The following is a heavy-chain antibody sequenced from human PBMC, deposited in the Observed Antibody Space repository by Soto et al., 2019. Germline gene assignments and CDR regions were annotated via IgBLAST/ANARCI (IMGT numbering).Heavy chain of an antibody. CDR1: GGSLSGYY. CDR2: VKDGGHT. CDR3: ARGQEGVVATH. D-gene: IGHD5-12*01. J-gene: IGHJ4*02. V-gene: IGHV4-34*01. Sequence: QVQLQQWGAGLLKPSETLSLNCAVTGGSLSGYYWIWIRQPPGKGLEWIGEVKDGGHTNYSPSLRGRVTRPSDTSNNQFSLRPNSVTAADTGVYYCARGQEGVVATHWDQGSLVTVSS.